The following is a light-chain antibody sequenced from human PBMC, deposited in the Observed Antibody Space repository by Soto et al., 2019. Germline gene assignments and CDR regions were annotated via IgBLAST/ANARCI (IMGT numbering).Light chain of an antibody. CDR2: EVS. CDR1: SSDVGGYNY. Sequence: QSVLTQPPSASGSPGQSVTISCTGTSSDVGGYNYVSWYQQHPGKAPKLMIYEVSKRPSGVPDRFSGSKSGNTASLTVSGLQDEDEADYYCSSYAGSNNLGFGGGTKLTVL. J-gene: IGLJ2*01. V-gene: IGLV2-8*01. CDR3: SSYAGSNNLG.